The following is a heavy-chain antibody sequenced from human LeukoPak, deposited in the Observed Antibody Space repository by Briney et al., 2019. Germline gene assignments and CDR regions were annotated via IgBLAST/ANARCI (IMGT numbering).Heavy chain of an antibody. D-gene: IGHD7-27*01. CDR3: ARGELGIYYYYYMDV. CDR1: GGSISSYY. CDR2: IYYSGST. J-gene: IGHJ6*03. V-gene: IGHV4-59*01. Sequence: SETLSLTCTVSGGSISSYYWSWIRQPPGKGLEWIGYIYYSGSTNYNPSLKSRVTISVDTSKNQFSLKLSSVTAADTAVYYCARGELGIYYYYYMDVWGKGTTVTVSS.